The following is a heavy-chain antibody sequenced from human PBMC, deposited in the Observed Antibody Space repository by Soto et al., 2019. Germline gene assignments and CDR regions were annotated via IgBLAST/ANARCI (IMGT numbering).Heavy chain of an antibody. D-gene: IGHD3-16*01. CDR2: ISAYNGNT. CDR1: GYTFTNFG. Sequence: QVQLVQSGAEVKKPGASVKVSCKTSGYTFTNFGLSWVRQAPGQGLEWMGWISAYNGNTNYAQNFQGRVTMTTDTSTSTGYMGLRSLRPDVTAVYYCARGGTPIDYGGQGTLVTVSS. CDR3: ARGGTPIDY. J-gene: IGHJ4*02. V-gene: IGHV1-18*01.